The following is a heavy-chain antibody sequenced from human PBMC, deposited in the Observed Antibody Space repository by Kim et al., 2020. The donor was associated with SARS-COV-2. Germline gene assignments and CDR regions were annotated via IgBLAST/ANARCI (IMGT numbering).Heavy chain of an antibody. CDR3: ARGESGLSGYYCYGMDV. V-gene: IGHV3-11*04. Sequence: VKGRFTISRDKAKNSLYLQMNSLRDEDTAVYYCARGESGLSGYYCYGMDVWGQGTTVTVSS. J-gene: IGHJ6*02.